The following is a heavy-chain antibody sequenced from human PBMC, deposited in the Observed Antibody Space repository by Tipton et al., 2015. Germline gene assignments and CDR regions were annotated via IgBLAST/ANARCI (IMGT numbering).Heavy chain of an antibody. CDR2: ISGSSGGI. CDR1: GFTFSSYA. J-gene: IGHJ4*02. Sequence: SLRLSCAASGFTFSSYAMSWVRQAPGTGLEWVSGISGSSGGIYYADSVKGRFTISRDNSKNMLYLQMNSLRAEDTAVYYCTRDRDFSHWGQGALVTVSS. D-gene: IGHD3-3*01. CDR3: TRDRDFSH. V-gene: IGHV3-23*01.